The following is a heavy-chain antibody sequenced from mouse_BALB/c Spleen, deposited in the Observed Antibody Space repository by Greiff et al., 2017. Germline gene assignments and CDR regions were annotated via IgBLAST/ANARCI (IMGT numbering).Heavy chain of an antibody. CDR2: ILPGSGST. CDR3: ARRYYAMDY. Sequence: QVQLQQPGAELVKPGASVKLSCKASGYTFTSYYMYWVKQRPGQGLEWIGEILPGSGSTNYNEKFKGKATFTADTSSNTAYMQLSSLTSEDSAVYYWARRYYAMDYWGQGTSVTVSS. CDR1: GYTFTSYY. J-gene: IGHJ4*01. V-gene: IGHV1-55*01.